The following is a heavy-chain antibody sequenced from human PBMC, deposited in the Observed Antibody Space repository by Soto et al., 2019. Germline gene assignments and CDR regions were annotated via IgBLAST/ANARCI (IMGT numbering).Heavy chain of an antibody. CDR3: AKSPVAVTTTFYFDY. CDR1: GFTFISYG. D-gene: IGHD4-17*01. Sequence: GGSLRLSCAASGFTFISYGMHWVLQAPGKGLEWVAVISYDGNNKYYADSVKGRFTISRDNSKNTLYLQMNSLRAEDTAVYYCAKSPVAVTTTFYFDYWGQGTLVTVSS. V-gene: IGHV3-30*18. CDR2: ISYDGNNK. J-gene: IGHJ4*02.